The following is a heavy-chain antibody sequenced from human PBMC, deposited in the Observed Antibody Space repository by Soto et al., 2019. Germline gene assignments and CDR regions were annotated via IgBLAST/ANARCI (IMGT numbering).Heavy chain of an antibody. J-gene: IGHJ6*02. Sequence: QVQLVQSGAEVKKPGSSVKVSCKASGGTFSSYAISWVRQAPGQGLEWMGGIIPIFGTANYAQKFQGRVTITADKSTSTDYMELSSLRSEDTAVYYCASPHIVVVTATDYYYYGMDVWGQGTTVTVSS. CDR1: GGTFSSYA. V-gene: IGHV1-69*06. D-gene: IGHD2-21*02. CDR2: IIPIFGTA. CDR3: ASPHIVVVTATDYYYYGMDV.